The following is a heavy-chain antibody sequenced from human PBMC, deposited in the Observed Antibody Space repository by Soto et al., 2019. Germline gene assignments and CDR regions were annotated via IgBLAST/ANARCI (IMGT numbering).Heavy chain of an antibody. Sequence: LRLSCAASGFTFSSYGMHWVRQAPGKGLEWVAVISYDGSNKYYADSVKGRFTISRDNSKNTLYLQMNSLRAEDTAVYYCAKDLIIYGSGSSYSGPYYYYGMDVWGQGTTVTVSS. D-gene: IGHD3-10*01. CDR3: AKDLIIYGSGSSYSGPYYYYGMDV. CDR1: GFTFSSYG. CDR2: ISYDGSNK. J-gene: IGHJ6*02. V-gene: IGHV3-30*18.